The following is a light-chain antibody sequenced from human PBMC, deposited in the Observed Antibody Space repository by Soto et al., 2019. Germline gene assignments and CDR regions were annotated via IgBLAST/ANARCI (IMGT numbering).Light chain of an antibody. CDR3: QQSHSVPFT. CDR1: QSISDY. J-gene: IGKJ3*01. V-gene: IGKV1-39*01. CDR2: AAS. Sequence: DIQMTQSPLSLSASVGYRGTITCRASQSISDYVNWYQQKPGKAPKLLIFAASSLPSGVPSRFSGSGSGTDFTLAISSVQPEDYATYHCQQSHSVPFTFGPGTKVHIE.